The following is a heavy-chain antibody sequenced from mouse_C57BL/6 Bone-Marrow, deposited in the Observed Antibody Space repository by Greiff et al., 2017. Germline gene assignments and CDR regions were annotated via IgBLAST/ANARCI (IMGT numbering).Heavy chain of an antibody. D-gene: IGHD1-1*01. CDR1: GYSFTGYY. J-gene: IGHJ1*03. Sequence: VQLQQSGPELVKPGASVKISCKASGYSFTGYYMNWVKQSPEKSLEWIGEINPSTGGTTYNQKFKAKATLTVDKSSSTAYMQLKSLTSEDSAVYYWAREDYYGSSPWYFDVWGTGTTVTVSS. V-gene: IGHV1-42*01. CDR2: INPSTGGT. CDR3: AREDYYGSSPWYFDV.